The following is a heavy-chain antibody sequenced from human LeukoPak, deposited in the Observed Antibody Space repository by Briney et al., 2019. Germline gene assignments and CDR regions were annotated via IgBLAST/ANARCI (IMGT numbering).Heavy chain of an antibody. J-gene: IGHJ5*02. CDR3: ARWDIAVASRNWFDP. CDR2: IYYSGST. CDR1: GGSISSYY. Sequence: PSETLSLTCTVSGGSISSYYWSWIRQPPGKGLEWIGYIYYSGSTNYNPSLKSRVTISADTSKNQFSLKLGSVTAADTAVYYCARWDIAVASRNWFDPWGQGTLVTVSS. V-gene: IGHV4-59*01. D-gene: IGHD6-19*01.